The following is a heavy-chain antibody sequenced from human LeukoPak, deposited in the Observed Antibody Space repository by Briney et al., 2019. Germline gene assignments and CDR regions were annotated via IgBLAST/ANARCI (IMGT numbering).Heavy chain of an antibody. Sequence: PGGSLRLSCAASGFTFSTYSLNWVRQAPGKGLEWVSSISGTSTYIYYGDSVKGRFTISRDNAKNSLYLQMNSLRAEDTAVYYCARDGVPLTLDAFDIWGQGTMVTVSS. CDR3: ARDGVPLTLDAFDI. CDR1: GFTFSTYS. D-gene: IGHD2-8*01. CDR2: ISGTSTYI. J-gene: IGHJ3*02. V-gene: IGHV3-21*01.